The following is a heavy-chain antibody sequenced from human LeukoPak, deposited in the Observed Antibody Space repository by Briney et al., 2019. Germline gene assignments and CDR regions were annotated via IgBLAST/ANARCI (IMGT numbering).Heavy chain of an antibody. V-gene: IGHV5-51*01. CDR3: ARQDRRYYYGSGSYPPLRY. J-gene: IGHJ4*02. CDR1: GYSLSCHW. D-gene: IGHD3-10*01. CDR2: IYPGDSDT. Sequence: ESLKIFRRGSGYSLSCHWIGLVRQMPGESLEWVGIIYPGDSDTRYSPSFQGQVTISADKSISTAYLQWSSLKASHTAMYYCARQDRRYYYGSGSYPPLRYWGQGTLVTVSS.